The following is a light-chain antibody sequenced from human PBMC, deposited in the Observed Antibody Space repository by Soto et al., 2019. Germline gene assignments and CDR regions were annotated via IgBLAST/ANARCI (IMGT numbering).Light chain of an antibody. CDR1: SSDVGGYNY. V-gene: IGLV2-14*01. CDR2: DVS. Sequence: QSALTQPASVSESPGQSITVSCTGTSSDVGGYNYVSWYQQHPGKAHKLMIYDVSDRPSGVSNRFSGSKSGNTASLTISGLQAEDEADYYCSSYSSSSTLYVFGTGTKLTVL. J-gene: IGLJ1*01. CDR3: SSYSSSSTLYV.